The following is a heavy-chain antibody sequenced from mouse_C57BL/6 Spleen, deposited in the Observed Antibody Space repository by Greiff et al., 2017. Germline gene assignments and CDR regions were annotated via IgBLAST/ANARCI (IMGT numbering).Heavy chain of an antibody. D-gene: IGHD2-3*01. CDR1: GFSLTSYG. CDR3: AREGDGYSYYFDY. V-gene: IGHV2-2*01. Sequence: VQLQQSGPGLVQPSQSLSITCTVSGFSLTSYGVHLVRQSPGKGLEWLGVIWSGGSTDYNAAFISRLSISKNNSKSQVFFKMNSLQADDTAIYYWAREGDGYSYYFDYWGQGTTLTVSS. J-gene: IGHJ2*01. CDR2: IWSGGST.